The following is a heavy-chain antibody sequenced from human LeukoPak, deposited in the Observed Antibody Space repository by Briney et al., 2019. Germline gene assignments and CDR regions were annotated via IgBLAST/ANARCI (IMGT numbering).Heavy chain of an antibody. V-gene: IGHV1-2*02. CDR2: INPNSGGT. J-gene: IGHJ6*02. CDR3: ARVQSRSSSSRGPYYYGMDV. D-gene: IGHD6-6*01. CDR1: GYTFTGYY. Sequence: ASVNVSCKASGYTFTGYYMHWVRQAPGQGLEWMGWINPNSGGTNYAQKFQGRVTMTRDTSTSTVYMELSSLRSEDTAVYYCARVQSRSSSSRGPYYYGMDVWGQGTTVTVSS.